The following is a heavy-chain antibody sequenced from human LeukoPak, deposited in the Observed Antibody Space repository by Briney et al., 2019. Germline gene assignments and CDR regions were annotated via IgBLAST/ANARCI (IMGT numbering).Heavy chain of an antibody. V-gene: IGHV3-7*01. CDR2: IKEDGSEK. Sequence: GGSLRLSCAASGFTFSNYYMNWVRQAPGKGLEWVANIKEDGSEKYYVDSVKGRFTISRDNAKNSLYLQMNSLRAEDTAVYYCARGRGYCSGGNCYSVLDYWGQGILVTVSS. D-gene: IGHD2-15*01. CDR1: GFTFSNYY. CDR3: ARGRGYCSGGNCYSVLDY. J-gene: IGHJ4*02.